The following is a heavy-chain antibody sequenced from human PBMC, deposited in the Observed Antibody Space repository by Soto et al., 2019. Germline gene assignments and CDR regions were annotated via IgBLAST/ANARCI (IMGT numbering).Heavy chain of an antibody. CDR2: ISSSSSYI. Sequence: GGSLRLSCAASGFTFSSYSMNWVRQAPGKGLEWVSSISSSSSYIYYAGSVKGRFTISRDNAKNSLYLQMNSLRAEDTAVYYCARDLGWFGELLEAYYYYYGMDVWGQGTTVTVSS. D-gene: IGHD3-10*01. CDR3: ARDLGWFGELLEAYYYYYGMDV. J-gene: IGHJ6*02. CDR1: GFTFSSYS. V-gene: IGHV3-21*01.